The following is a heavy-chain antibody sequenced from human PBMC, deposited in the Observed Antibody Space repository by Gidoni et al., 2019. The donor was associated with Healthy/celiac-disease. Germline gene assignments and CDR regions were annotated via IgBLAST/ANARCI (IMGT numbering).Heavy chain of an antibody. CDR1: GGSFSGYY. J-gene: IGHJ4*02. CDR2: INHSGST. V-gene: IGHV4-34*01. D-gene: IGHD3-3*02. CDR3: ARGLAIFGVVTRAYFDY. Sequence: QVQLQQWGAGLLKPSETLSLTCAVYGGSFSGYYWSWIRQPPGKGLEWIGEINHSGSTNYNPSLKSRVTISVDTSKNQFSLKLSSVTAADTAVYYCARGLAIFGVVTRAYFDYWGQGTLVTVSS.